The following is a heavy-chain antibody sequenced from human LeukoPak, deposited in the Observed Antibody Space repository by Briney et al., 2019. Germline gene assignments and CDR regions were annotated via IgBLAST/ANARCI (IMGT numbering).Heavy chain of an antibody. V-gene: IGHV3-33*08. CDR3: ARDPTSLRQQLVRGLFDY. CDR1: GFTFSSYA. J-gene: IGHJ4*02. D-gene: IGHD6-13*01. CDR2: IWYDGSNK. Sequence: PGGSLRLSCAASGFTFSSYAMHWVRQAPGKGLEWVAVIWYDGSNKYYADSVKGRFTISRDNSKNTLYLQMNSLRAEDTAVYYCARDPTSLRQQLVRGLFDYWGQGTLVTVSS.